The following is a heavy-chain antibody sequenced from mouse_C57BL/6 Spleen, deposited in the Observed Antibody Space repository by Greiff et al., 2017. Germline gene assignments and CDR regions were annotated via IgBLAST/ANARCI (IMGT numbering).Heavy chain of an antibody. J-gene: IGHJ4*01. CDR2: IRNKANGYTT. V-gene: IGHV7-3*01. Sequence: EVKLVESGGGLVQPGGSLSLSCAASGFTFADYYMSWVRQPPGKALEWLGFIRNKANGYTTEYSASVKGRFTISRDNSQSILYLQMNALRAEDSATYYCVRYKPLGGIYDGFYAMDYWGQGTSVTVSS. CDR1: GFTFADYY. CDR3: VRYKPLGGIYDGFYAMDY. D-gene: IGHD2-3*01.